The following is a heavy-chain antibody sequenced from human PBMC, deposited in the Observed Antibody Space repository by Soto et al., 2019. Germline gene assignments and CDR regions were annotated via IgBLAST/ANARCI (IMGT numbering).Heavy chain of an antibody. CDR2: IHHSGST. D-gene: IGHD2-8*02. CDR1: GGSFSGYY. V-gene: IGHV4-34*01. J-gene: IGHJ4*02. Sequence: QVQLQQWGAGLLKPSETLSLTCAVYGGSFSGYYWTWIRQPPGTGLEWIGEIHHSGSTNYNPSLKSRVTISVGTSKHQFSLKLTSVTAADTAVYYCARDKITGLFDYWGQGTLVTVSS. CDR3: ARDKITGLFDY.